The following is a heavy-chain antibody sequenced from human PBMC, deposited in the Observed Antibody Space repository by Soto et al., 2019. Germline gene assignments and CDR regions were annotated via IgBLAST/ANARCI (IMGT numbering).Heavy chain of an antibody. V-gene: IGHV1-2*04. Sequence: QVQLVQSGAEVRKPGASVTVSCRSSGDSFNDYYIHWVRQAPGQGLEWMGWINPNSGVTKYAQKFQGWVSMARDTSIRTVYMELSRPRSDDTAVYYCARERGGATATLDYYYFYMDVWGTGTTVTVSS. CDR2: INPNSGVT. CDR1: GDSFNDYY. CDR3: ARERGGATATLDYYYFYMDV. D-gene: IGHD5-12*01. J-gene: IGHJ6*03.